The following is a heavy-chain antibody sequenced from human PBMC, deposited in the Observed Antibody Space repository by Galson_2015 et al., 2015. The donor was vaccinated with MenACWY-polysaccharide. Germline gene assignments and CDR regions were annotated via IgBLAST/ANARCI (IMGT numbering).Heavy chain of an antibody. Sequence: SLRLSCAASGFTFSSYWMSWVRQAPGKGLEWVAVIKQDGSEKSHVDSVKGRFTISRDNTKNSVYLQMNNLRAEDTAVYYCVRDGYSFGYYSDLWGQGTLVTVS. J-gene: IGHJ4*02. CDR3: VRDGYSFGYYSDL. CDR1: GFTFSSYW. D-gene: IGHD5-18*01. CDR2: IKQDGSEK. V-gene: IGHV3-7*01.